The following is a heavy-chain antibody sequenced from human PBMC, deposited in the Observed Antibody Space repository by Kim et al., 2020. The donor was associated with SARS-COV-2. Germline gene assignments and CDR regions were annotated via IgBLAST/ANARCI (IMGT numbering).Heavy chain of an antibody. V-gene: IGHV4-4*06. J-gene: IGHJ6*02. CDR2: SH. Sequence: SHHNTPPLKRRISMSIDTSKNQFSLKLTSVTAADTAVYFCARADYYYGMDVWGQGTTVTVSS. CDR3: ARADYYYGMDV.